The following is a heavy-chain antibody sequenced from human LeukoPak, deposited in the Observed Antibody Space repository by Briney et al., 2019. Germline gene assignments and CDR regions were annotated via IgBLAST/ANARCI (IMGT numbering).Heavy chain of an antibody. D-gene: IGHD3-22*01. CDR1: GFTFSSYA. CDR2: ISGSGGST. CDR3: AKRWGPDKGFTMIVVVNFDY. V-gene: IGHV3-23*01. Sequence: GGSLRLSCAASGFTFSSYAMSWVRQAPGKGLEWVSAISGSGGSTYYADSVKGRFTISRDNSKNTLYLQMDSLRAEDTAVYYYAKRWGPDKGFTMIVVVNFDYWGQGTLVTVSS. J-gene: IGHJ4*02.